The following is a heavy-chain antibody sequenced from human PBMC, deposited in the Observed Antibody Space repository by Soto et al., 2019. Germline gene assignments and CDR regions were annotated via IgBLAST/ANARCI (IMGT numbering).Heavy chain of an antibody. J-gene: IGHJ6*02. CDR2: ISSSGSTI. Sequence: GSLRISCAASGFTFSSYEMNWVRQAPGKGLEWVSYISSSGSTIYYADSVKGRFTISRDNAKNSLYLQMNSLRAEDTAVYYCASPRPGQWLVQNYYYGMDVWGQGTTVTVSS. CDR1: GFTFSSYE. D-gene: IGHD6-19*01. V-gene: IGHV3-48*03. CDR3: ASPRPGQWLVQNYYYGMDV.